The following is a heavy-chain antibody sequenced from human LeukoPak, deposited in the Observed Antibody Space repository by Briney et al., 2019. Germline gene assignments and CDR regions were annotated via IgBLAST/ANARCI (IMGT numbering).Heavy chain of an antibody. CDR3: AKGGLFGPLDY. J-gene: IGHJ4*02. CDR1: GFTFSDYG. V-gene: IGHV3-30*18. Sequence: GRSLRLSCTASGFTFSDYGMHWVRQAPGKGLEWVAVTAHDGRNNLYAESGRGRFTISRDNSKNTLYLQMNSLRAEDTAVYYCAKGGLFGPLDYWGQGTLVTVSS. D-gene: IGHD3-10*02. CDR2: TAHDGRNN.